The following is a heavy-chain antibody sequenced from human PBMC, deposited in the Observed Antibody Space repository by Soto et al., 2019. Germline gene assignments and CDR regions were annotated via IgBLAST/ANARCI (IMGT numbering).Heavy chain of an antibody. J-gene: IGHJ6*02. CDR1: GFTVSSNY. Sequence: GGSLRLSCAASGFTVSSNYLSWVRQAPGKGLEWVSVIYSGGSTYYADSVKGRFTISRDNSKNTLYLQMNSLRAEVTAVYYCARVDSRHYYYGMDVWGQGTTVTVSS. V-gene: IGHV3-53*01. CDR3: ARVDSRHYYYGMDV. CDR2: IYSGGST.